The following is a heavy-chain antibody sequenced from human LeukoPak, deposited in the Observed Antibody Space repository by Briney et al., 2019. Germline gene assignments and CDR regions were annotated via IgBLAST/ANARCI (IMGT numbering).Heavy chain of an antibody. CDR1: IFTFSGYG. Sequence: GGSLRLSCAASIFTFSGYGMSWVRQAPGKGLEWVSGISRGGGDTYYADSVQGRFTISRDNSKSTLYMRMNRLRVEDTAVYYCXSGVLDNGDFRLAYWGQGTLVTVSS. CDR3: XSGVLDNGDFRLAY. V-gene: IGHV3-23*01. D-gene: IGHD4-17*01. CDR2: ISRGGGDT. J-gene: IGHJ4*02.